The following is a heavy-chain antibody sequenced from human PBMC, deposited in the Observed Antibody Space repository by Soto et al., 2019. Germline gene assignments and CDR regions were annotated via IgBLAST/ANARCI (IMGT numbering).Heavy chain of an antibody. CDR2: IIPIFGTA. Sequence: QVHLVQSGAEVKKPGSSVKVSCKASGGTFSSYAISWVRQAPGQGLEWMGGIIPIFGTANYAQKFQGRVTITADESTSTAYMELSSLRSEDTAVYYCAISPLVRVGATIGPYYYYGMDVWGQGTTVTVSS. J-gene: IGHJ6*02. V-gene: IGHV1-69*01. CDR3: AISPLVRVGATIGPYYYYGMDV. D-gene: IGHD1-26*01. CDR1: GGTFSSYA.